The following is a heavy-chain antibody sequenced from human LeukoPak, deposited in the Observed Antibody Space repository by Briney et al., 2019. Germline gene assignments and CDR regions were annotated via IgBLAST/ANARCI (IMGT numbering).Heavy chain of an antibody. D-gene: IGHD3-16*01. CDR3: ARHFSGGFTHFDY. CDR1: GGSISSSSHY. CDR2: IYYSGST. V-gene: IGHV4-39*01. Sequence: SETLSLTCTVSGGSISSSSHYWAWIRQPPGKGLEWIGSIYYSGSTYYNPSLKSRVTISVHTSKNQFSLKLSSVTAADTAVYYCARHFSGGFTHFDYWGQGTLVTVSS. J-gene: IGHJ4*02.